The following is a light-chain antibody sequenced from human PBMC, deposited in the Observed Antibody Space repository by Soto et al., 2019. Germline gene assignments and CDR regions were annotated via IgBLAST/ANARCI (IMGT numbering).Light chain of an antibody. J-gene: IGLJ3*02. CDR2: EGS. CDR3: CSYAGSRV. Sequence: QSVLTQPASVSGSPGQSITIACTETRSDVGSYNLVSWYQQHPGKAPKLMIYEGSKRPSGVSNRFSGSKSGNTASLTISGLQAEDEADYYCCSYAGSRVFGGGTKLTVL. V-gene: IGLV2-23*01. CDR1: RSDVGSYNL.